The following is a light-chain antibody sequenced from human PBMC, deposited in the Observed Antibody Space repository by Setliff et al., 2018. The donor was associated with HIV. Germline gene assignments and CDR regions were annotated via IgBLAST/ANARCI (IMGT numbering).Light chain of an antibody. J-gene: IGLJ1*01. CDR3: SSYTSSSTPHV. V-gene: IGLV2-14*01. CDR1: SSDVGGYNY. Sequence: QSALAQPASVSGPPGQSITISCTGTSSDVGGYNYVSWYQQHPGKAPKLMIYDVSKRPSGVSNRFSGSKSGNTASLTISGLQAEDEADYYCSSYTSSSTPHVFGTGTKVTVL. CDR2: DVS.